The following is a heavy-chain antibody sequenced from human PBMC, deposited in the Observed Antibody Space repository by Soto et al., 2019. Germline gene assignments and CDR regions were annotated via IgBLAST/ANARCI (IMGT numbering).Heavy chain of an antibody. Sequence: ASVKVSCNASGFTFSNYGLNWVRQAPGQGLERMGWVSANNGHTNYAQNLQGRVSMTTDTSTSTAYMELRGLTFDDTAVYYCARDIESVTAKHFFYYYAMDVWGQGTTVTVSS. CDR3: ARDIESVTAKHFFYYYAMDV. V-gene: IGHV1-18*01. CDR2: VSANNGHT. CDR1: GFTFSNYG. J-gene: IGHJ6*02. D-gene: IGHD2-8*01.